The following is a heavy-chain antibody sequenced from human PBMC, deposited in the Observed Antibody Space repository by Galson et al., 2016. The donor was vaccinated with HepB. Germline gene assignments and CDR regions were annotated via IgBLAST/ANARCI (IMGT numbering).Heavy chain of an antibody. CDR2: IDSDGITT. D-gene: IGHD1-26*01. Sequence: SLRLSCAASGFIFSNYWMYWVRQAPGKGLVWVSRIDSDGITTAYADSVKGRFTISRDNAKNTLYLQMNSLSAEDTAVYYCATGGGRRSKYYGMDVWGHGTMVTVSS. CDR3: ATGGGRRSKYYGMDV. V-gene: IGHV3-74*01. J-gene: IGHJ6*02. CDR1: GFIFSNYW.